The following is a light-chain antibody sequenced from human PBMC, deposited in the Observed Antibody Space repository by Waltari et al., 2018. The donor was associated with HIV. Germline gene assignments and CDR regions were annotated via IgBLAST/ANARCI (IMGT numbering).Light chain of an antibody. CDR3: QQYYSTWT. CDR2: WAS. Sequence: DIVMTQSPHSLAVSPGERATINCTSSQSVLYSSNNKNYLAWYQQKPGQPPKLLIYWASTRESGVPDRFSDSGSGTDFTLTISSLQAEDVAVYYCQQYYSTWTFGQGTKVEIK. J-gene: IGKJ1*01. V-gene: IGKV4-1*01. CDR1: QSVLYSSNNKNY.